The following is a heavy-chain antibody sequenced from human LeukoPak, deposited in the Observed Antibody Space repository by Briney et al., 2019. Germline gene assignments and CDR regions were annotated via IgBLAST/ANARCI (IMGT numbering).Heavy chain of an antibody. Sequence: ASVKVSCKASGYTFATYDITWVRQATGQGLGGMGWMNLKSGDTVYAQKFQGRATLTRDTSTSTAYLELSSLRSDDTAGQYCARSFTDYDGHGYAFSYYWGQGTLVTVSS. V-gene: IGHV1-8*01. D-gene: IGHD3-22*01. J-gene: IGHJ4*02. CDR2: MNLKSGDT. CDR3: ARSFTDYDGHGYAFSYY. CDR1: GYTFATYD.